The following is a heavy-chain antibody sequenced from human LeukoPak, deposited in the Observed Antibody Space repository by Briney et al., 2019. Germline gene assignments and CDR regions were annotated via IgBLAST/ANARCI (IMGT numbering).Heavy chain of an antibody. D-gene: IGHD3-10*01. Sequence: ASVKVSCKASGYTFTSYDINWVRQATGQGLEWMGWMNPNSGNTGYAQKFQGRVTMTRNTSISTAYMELSSLRSEDTAVYYCARGRTHPSGGTMVRGVIITSYYFDYWGQGTLVTVSS. CDR3: ARGRTHPSGGTMVRGVIITSYYFDY. V-gene: IGHV1-8*01. J-gene: IGHJ4*02. CDR2: MNPNSGNT. CDR1: GYTFTSYD.